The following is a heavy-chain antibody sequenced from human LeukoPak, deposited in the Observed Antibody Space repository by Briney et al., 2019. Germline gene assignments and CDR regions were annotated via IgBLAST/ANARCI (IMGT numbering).Heavy chain of an antibody. D-gene: IGHD6-19*01. J-gene: IGHJ6*03. CDR2: IYYSGST. CDR3: ARLALAVAGTNYYYYMDV. Sequence: SETLSLTCTVSGGSISSSSYYWGWIRQPPGKGLEWIGSIYYSGSTYYNPSLKSRVTISVDTSKNQFSLKLSSVTAADTAVYYCARLALAVAGTNYYYYMDVWGKGTTVTISS. V-gene: IGHV4-39*01. CDR1: GGSISSSSYY.